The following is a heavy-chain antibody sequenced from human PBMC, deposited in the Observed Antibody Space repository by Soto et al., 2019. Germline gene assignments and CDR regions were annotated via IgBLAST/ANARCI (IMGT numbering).Heavy chain of an antibody. J-gene: IGHJ6*03. Sequence: EVQLVESGGGLVQPGGSLKLSCAASGFTFSDSAMHWFRQASGKGLEWVGRIRSKPNTDATAYAASVKGRFTISRDDSKNTAYRQMNSRKTEDTAVYYCTRHVDCSGGSCYSGYYYYMDVWGKGTTVTVSS. CDR3: TRHVDCSGGSCYSGYYYYMDV. CDR1: GFTFSDSA. CDR2: IRSKPNTDAT. V-gene: IGHV3-73*01. D-gene: IGHD2-15*01.